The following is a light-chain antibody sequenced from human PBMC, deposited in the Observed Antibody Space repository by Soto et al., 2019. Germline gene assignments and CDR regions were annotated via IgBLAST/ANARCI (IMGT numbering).Light chain of an antibody. J-gene: IGKJ4*02. CDR1: QDINNW. CDR3: RQANSFPLT. CDR2: STS. Sequence: DIQMTQSPSSVSASVGDRVTITCRASQDINNWLAWYQQKPGKAPKLLIYSTSSLQSGVPSRFSGSGSGTDFTHPISSLQPEDFATYYCRQANSFPLTFGGGTKVEIK. V-gene: IGKV1D-12*01.